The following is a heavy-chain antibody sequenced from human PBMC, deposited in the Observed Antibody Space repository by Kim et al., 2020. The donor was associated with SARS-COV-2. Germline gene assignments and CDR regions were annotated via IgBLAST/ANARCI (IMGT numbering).Heavy chain of an antibody. V-gene: IGHV1-46*01. Sequence: ASVKVSCKASGYTFTSYYMHWVRQAPGQGLEWMGIINPSGGSTSYAQKFQGRVTMTRDTSTSTVYMELSSLRSEDTAVYYCARDVYPGNDFWSGYYAYYYYYYMDVWGKGTTVTVSS. D-gene: IGHD3-3*01. J-gene: IGHJ6*03. CDR2: INPSGGST. CDR1: GYTFTSYY. CDR3: ARDVYPGNDFWSGYYAYYYYYYMDV.